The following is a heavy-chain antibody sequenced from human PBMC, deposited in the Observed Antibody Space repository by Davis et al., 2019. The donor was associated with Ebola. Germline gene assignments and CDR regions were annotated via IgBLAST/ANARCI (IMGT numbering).Heavy chain of an antibody. CDR1: GGIFSSYA. CDR2: IIPIFGTA. Sequence: AASVKVSCKASGGIFSSYAISWVRQAPGQGLEWMGGIIPIFGTANYAQKFQGRVTITADKSTSTAYMELSSLRSEDTAVYYCARFRSLGGMDVWGQGTTVTVSS. J-gene: IGHJ6*02. V-gene: IGHV1-69*06. D-gene: IGHD3-16*01. CDR3: ARFRSLGGMDV.